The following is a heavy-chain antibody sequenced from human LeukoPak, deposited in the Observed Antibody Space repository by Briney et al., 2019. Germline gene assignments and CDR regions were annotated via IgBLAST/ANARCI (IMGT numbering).Heavy chain of an antibody. CDR2: IYHSGST. CDR1: GGSISSSNW. CDR3: ARVGGTIEQLPPDYYYGMDV. D-gene: IGHD6-13*01. V-gene: IGHV4-4*02. Sequence: SETLSLTCAVSGGSISSSNWWSWVRQPPGKGLEWIGEIYHSGSTNYNPSLKSRVTISVDKSKNQFSLKLSSVTAADTAVYYCARVGGTIEQLPPDYYYGMDVWGQGTTVTVSS. J-gene: IGHJ6*02.